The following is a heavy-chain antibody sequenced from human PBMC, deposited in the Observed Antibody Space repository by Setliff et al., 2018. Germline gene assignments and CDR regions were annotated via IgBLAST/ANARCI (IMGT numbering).Heavy chain of an antibody. CDR1: GYTFNCCW. V-gene: IGHV3-7*01. CDR2: INEDGRVT. D-gene: IGHD1-26*01. CDR3: TSEYHSGG. J-gene: IGHJ4*02. Sequence: GGSLRLSCAASGYTFNCCWMRWVRQAPGKGLEWVANINEDGRVTAYADSVKGRFTISRDNAKKSLYLQMNSLRVDDTAVYFCTSEYHSGGWGQGTLGTSPQ.